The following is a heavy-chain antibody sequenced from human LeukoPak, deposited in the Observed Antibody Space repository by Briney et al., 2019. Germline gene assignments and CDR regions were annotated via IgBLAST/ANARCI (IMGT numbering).Heavy chain of an antibody. Sequence: GDSLKVSCKASGYTFTTTYINWVRQAPGQGLEWMGWISAYNGKTNYAQKFQGRVTMTTDSSTRTAYTDLTSLRSDDTAVYYCARGGTYYPCIDYWGQGTLVTVSS. CDR3: ARGGTYYPCIDY. D-gene: IGHD1-26*01. V-gene: IGHV1-18*01. J-gene: IGHJ4*02. CDR2: ISAYNGKT. CDR1: GYTFTTTY.